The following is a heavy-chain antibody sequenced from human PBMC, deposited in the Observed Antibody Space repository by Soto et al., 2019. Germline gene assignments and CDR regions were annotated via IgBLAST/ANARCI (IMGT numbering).Heavy chain of an antibody. D-gene: IGHD2-2*02. V-gene: IGHV1-69*01. J-gene: IGHJ6*02. CDR2: IIPIFGTA. CDR3: ARSMYCSSTSCYRFSRSLRYYYGMDV. CDR1: GGTFSSYA. Sequence: QVQLVQSGAEVKKPGSSVKVSCKASGGTFSSYAISWVRQAPGQGLEWLGGIIPIFGTANYAQKFQGRVTITADESTSTAYMELSSLRAEDTAVYYCARSMYCSSTSCYRFSRSLRYYYGMDVWGQGTTVTVSS.